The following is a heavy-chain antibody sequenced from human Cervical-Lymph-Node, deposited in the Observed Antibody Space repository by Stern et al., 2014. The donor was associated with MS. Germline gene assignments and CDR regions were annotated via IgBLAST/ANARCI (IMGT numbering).Heavy chain of an antibody. D-gene: IGHD3-10*01. CDR3: ARLRYFGELYHDN. CDR2: IDPSGCYL. CDR1: GHSSISYW. Sequence: VQLVQSGAEVKKPGESLRISCKVSGHSSISYWISWVRQMPGKGLEWMGRIDPSGCYLNYSPSFQGRVTISADKSITTASLQLSSLKASDTAIYYCARLRYFGELYHDNWGQGTVVTVSS. V-gene: IGHV5-10-1*01. J-gene: IGHJ4*02.